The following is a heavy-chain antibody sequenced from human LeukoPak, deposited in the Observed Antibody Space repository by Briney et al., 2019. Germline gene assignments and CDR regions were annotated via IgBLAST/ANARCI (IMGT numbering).Heavy chain of an antibody. D-gene: IGHD3-16*01. J-gene: IGHJ6*03. CDR3: ARWGGSQEYYYYYMDV. Sequence: SVTVSCMASGGTFINYAISWVRQAPGQGGEWMGGIIPIFGTANYAQKFQGRVTITTDESTSTAYMELSSLRSEHTAVYYCARWGGSQEYYYYYMDVWGKGTTVTGSS. CDR1: GGTFINYA. CDR2: IIPIFGTA. V-gene: IGHV1-69*05.